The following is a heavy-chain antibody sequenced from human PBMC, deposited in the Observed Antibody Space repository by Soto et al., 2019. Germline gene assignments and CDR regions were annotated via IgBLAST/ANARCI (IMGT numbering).Heavy chain of an antibody. D-gene: IGHD2-15*01. V-gene: IGHV4-38-2*01. CDR1: GYSVSSDSY. CDR2: MYHGGTT. Sequence: SETLSLTCLVPGYSVSSDSYWAWIRQSPGKGLEWIVTMYHGGTTFYNPSLKSRVTMSLDTSKNQFSLKLSSVTDADTAIYYCARVHVMVVAGSTFDYWGQGIPVTVSS. J-gene: IGHJ4*02. CDR3: ARVHVMVVAGSTFDY.